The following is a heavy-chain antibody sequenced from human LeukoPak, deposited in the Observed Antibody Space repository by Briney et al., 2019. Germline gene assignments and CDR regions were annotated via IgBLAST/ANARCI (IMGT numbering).Heavy chain of an antibody. CDR3: AKREAEESPPIDY. J-gene: IGHJ4*02. D-gene: IGHD5-24*01. CDR1: GFTFTKSS. V-gene: IGHV3-23*01. Sequence: GGSLRLSCAASGFTFTKSSMTWVREAPGTGLEWGSAISGRGDDTYYADSVKGRFTISRDNSKNMLYLQMSSLRAEDTAVHYCAKREAEESPPIDYWGQGTLVPVSS. CDR2: ISGRGDDT.